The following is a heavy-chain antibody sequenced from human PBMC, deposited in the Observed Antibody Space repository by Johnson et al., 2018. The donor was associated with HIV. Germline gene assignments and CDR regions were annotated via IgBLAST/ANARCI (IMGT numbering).Heavy chain of an antibody. D-gene: IGHD6-13*01. CDR1: GFTFDDYA. CDR2: ISWNSGSI. CDR3: ARERSSSRKAFDI. V-gene: IGHV3-9*01. Sequence: VQLVESGGGLVQPGGSLRLSCAASGFTFDDYAMHWVRQAPGKGLEWVSGISWNSGSIGYADSVKGRFTISRDNAKNSLYLQMNSLRAEDTALYYCARERSSSRKAFDIWGQGTMVTVSS. J-gene: IGHJ3*02.